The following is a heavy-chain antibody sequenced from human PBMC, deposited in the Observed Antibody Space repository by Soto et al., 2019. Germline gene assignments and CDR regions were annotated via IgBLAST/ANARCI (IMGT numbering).Heavy chain of an antibody. J-gene: IGHJ5*02. CDR3: ARRVLWFGELLAWFDP. V-gene: IGHV4-59*01. CDR1: GGSISSYY. Sequence: SETLSLTCTVSGGSISSYYWSWIRQPPGKGLEWIGYIYYSGSTNYNPSLKSRVTISVDTSKNQFSLKLSSVTAADTAVYYCARRVLWFGELLAWFDPWGQGTLVTVS. CDR2: IYYSGST. D-gene: IGHD3-10*01.